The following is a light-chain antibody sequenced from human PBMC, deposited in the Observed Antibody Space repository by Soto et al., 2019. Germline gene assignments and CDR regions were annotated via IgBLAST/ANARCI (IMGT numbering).Light chain of an antibody. CDR1: SRDVGDDNH. CDR3: SSYTSSTSM. Sequence: QSALTQPASVSGSPGQSIDISCIVTSRDVGDDNHVSWYQQHPGKAPKLIIYDASKRFSGVSGRFSGSRSGNTASLTISGLQAEDEADYYCSSYTSSTSMFGGGTKVTVL. V-gene: IGLV2-14*03. J-gene: IGLJ3*02. CDR2: DAS.